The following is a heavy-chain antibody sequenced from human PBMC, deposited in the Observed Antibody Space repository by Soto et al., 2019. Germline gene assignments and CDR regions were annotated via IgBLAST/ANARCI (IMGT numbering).Heavy chain of an antibody. CDR3: TSMYYYDSSGPRA. CDR2: IKSKTDGGTT. Sequence: GRSLRLSCAASGFTFSNAWMSWVRQAPGKGLEWVGRIKSKTDGGTTDYAAPVKGRFTISRDDSKNTLYLQMNSLKTEDTAVYYCTSMYYYDSSGPRAWGQGTLVTVSS. D-gene: IGHD3-22*01. J-gene: IGHJ5*02. V-gene: IGHV3-15*01. CDR1: GFTFSNAW.